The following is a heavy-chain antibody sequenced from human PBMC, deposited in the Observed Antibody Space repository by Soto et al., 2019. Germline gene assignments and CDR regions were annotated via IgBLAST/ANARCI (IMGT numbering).Heavy chain of an antibody. CDR1: GFTFSYYW. Sequence: EVQLVESEGGLVQPGGSLSLSCAASGFTFSYYWMHWVRQAPGQGLVWVSRIHGDGSSTTYADSVKGRFTISRDNAKNTLSLQMNSLRVEDTAVYYCARGDRGAFDLWGQGTMVTVSS. V-gene: IGHV3-74*01. J-gene: IGHJ3*01. D-gene: IGHD2-21*02. CDR3: ARGDRGAFDL. CDR2: IHGDGSST.